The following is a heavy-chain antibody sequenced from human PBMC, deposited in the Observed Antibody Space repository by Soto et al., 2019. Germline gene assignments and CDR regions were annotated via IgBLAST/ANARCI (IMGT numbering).Heavy chain of an antibody. Sequence: EVQLVESGGGLVQPGGSLRLSCAASGFTFSSYWMHWVRQAPGMGLVWVSRISNDGSSISYSDSVKGRFTVSRDNARNTLYLQMNSLRAEDTAVYFCARFRSGSFGYGQYYYYGMDVWGQGTTVTVSS. CDR1: GFTFSSYW. J-gene: IGHJ6*02. CDR3: ARFRSGSFGYGQYYYYGMDV. V-gene: IGHV3-74*01. CDR2: ISNDGSSI. D-gene: IGHD3-10*01.